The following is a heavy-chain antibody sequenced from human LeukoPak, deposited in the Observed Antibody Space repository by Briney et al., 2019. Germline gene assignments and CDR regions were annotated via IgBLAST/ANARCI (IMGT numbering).Heavy chain of an antibody. V-gene: IGHV3-23*01. J-gene: IGHJ4*02. CDR3: AKAGGQYYYDSSGYQAY. D-gene: IGHD3-22*01. CDR2: ITATGDTA. Sequence: GGSLRLSCVASGFTFTKCAMSWIRQAPGKGLEWVAIITATGDTAHYADSVKGRFTISRDNSRNTVYMQMDSLRAEDTAVYYCAKAGGQYYYDSSGYQAYWGQGTLVTVSS. CDR1: GFTFTKCA.